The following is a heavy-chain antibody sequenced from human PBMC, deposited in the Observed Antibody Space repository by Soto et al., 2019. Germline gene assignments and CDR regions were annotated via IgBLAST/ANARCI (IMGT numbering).Heavy chain of an antibody. CDR2: INPSGGST. V-gene: IGHV1-46*01. Sequence: ASVKVSCKASGYTFTSYYMHWVRQAPGHGLEWMGIINPSGGSTSYAQKFQGRVTMTRDTSTSTVYMELSSLRSEDTAVYYCARDKDPWPSGYYYHGMDVWGQGTTVTVSS. J-gene: IGHJ6*02. CDR1: GYTFTSYY. CDR3: ARDKDPWPSGYYYHGMDV. D-gene: IGHD2-15*01.